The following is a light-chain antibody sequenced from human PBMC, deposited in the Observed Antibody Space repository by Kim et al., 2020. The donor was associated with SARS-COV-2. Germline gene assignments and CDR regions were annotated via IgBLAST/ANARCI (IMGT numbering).Light chain of an antibody. Sequence: GQSVTISCTGTSSDIVTYNYVSWYQHPPGKAPKLLIYAVNKRPSGVPDRFSGSKSGNTASLTVSGLQTEDEADYYCSSYAGNNHRFGGGTKVTVL. V-gene: IGLV2-8*01. J-gene: IGLJ2*01. CDR3: SSYAGNNHR. CDR1: SSDIVTYNY. CDR2: AVN.